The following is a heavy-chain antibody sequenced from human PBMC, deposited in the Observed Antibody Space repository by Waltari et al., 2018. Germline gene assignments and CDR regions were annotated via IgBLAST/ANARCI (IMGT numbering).Heavy chain of an antibody. Sequence: EVQLVESGGGLVQPGGSLRLSCAASGFTFSSYWMHRVRQAPGKGLVWVSRINGDGGSTSYADSVKGRFTISRDNANKTLYLQMNSLRAEDTAVYYCTRTRYCSTTTCQVDWFDPWGQGTLVTVSS. J-gene: IGHJ5*02. CDR2: INGDGGST. CDR3: TRTRYCSTTTCQVDWFDP. V-gene: IGHV3-74*01. D-gene: IGHD2-2*01. CDR1: GFTFSSYW.